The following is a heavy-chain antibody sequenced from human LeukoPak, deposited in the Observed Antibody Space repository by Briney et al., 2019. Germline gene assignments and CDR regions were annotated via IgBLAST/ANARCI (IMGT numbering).Heavy chain of an antibody. V-gene: IGHV3-23*01. CDR1: GFTFSSYA. CDR3: VKGSSRYYYDY. Sequence: GGSLRLSCAASGFTFSSYAMTWVRQPPGKGLEWVSSITAGGDTTYYAGSVKGRFSISRDNSKNTLFLQMTSLRSEDTAIFYCVKGSSRYYYDYWGQGTLVIVSS. D-gene: IGHD3-22*01. CDR2: ITAGGDTT. J-gene: IGHJ4*02.